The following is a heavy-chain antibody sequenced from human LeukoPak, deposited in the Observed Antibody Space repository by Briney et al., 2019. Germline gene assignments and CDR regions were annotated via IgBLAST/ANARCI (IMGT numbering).Heavy chain of an antibody. Sequence: SVKVSCKASGGTFSSYAISWVRQAPGQGLEWMGGIIPIFGTANYAQKFQGRVTITADESTSTAYMELSSLRSEDTALYYCAKGSYDFYYYGMDVWGQGTTVTVSS. CDR3: AKGSYDFYYYGMDV. CDR2: IIPIFGTA. CDR1: GGTFSSYA. D-gene: IGHD3-3*01. V-gene: IGHV1-69*13. J-gene: IGHJ6*02.